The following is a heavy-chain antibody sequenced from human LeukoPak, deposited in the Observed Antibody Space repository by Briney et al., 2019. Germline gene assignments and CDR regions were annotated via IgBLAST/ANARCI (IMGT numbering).Heavy chain of an antibody. CDR2: IYYSGSA. D-gene: IGHD3-3*01. V-gene: IGHV4-59*01. CDR3: ARDLSQVGVVTLGASDI. CDR1: GGSISGYY. Sequence: SETLSLTCTVPGGSISGYYWNWIRQPPGKGLEWIGFIYYSGSANYNPSLKSRVTISVDTSRNHLSLELNSVTAADTAVYYCARDLSQVGVVTLGASDIWGQGTMVTVSS. J-gene: IGHJ3*02.